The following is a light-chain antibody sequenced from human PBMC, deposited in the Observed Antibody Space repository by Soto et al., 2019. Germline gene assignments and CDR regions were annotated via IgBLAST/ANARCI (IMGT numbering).Light chain of an antibody. Sequence: EIVLTQSPAILSMSPGERATLSYRASQSVSSYFAWYQQKPGQAPRLLIYDASNRATGVPARFSGSGSGTDFTLTISSLEPEDFAVYYCQQRRYWPVTFGQGTKVDI. J-gene: IGKJ1*01. CDR1: QSVSSY. V-gene: IGKV3-11*01. CDR3: QQRRYWPVT. CDR2: DAS.